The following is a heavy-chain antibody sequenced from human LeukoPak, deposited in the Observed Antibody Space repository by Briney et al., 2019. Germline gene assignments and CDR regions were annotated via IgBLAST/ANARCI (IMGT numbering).Heavy chain of an antibody. CDR2: IKQDGSEK. V-gene: IGHV3-7*01. D-gene: IGHD4-17*01. Sequence: GGSLRLSCAASGFTFSSYWMSWVRQAPGKGLEWVANIKQDGSEKYYVDSVKGRFTISRDNAKNSLYLQMNSLRAEDTAVYYCARVYGGYGDHEYFQHWGQGTLVTVSS. CDR3: ARVYGGYGDHEYFQH. CDR1: GFTFSSYW. J-gene: IGHJ1*01.